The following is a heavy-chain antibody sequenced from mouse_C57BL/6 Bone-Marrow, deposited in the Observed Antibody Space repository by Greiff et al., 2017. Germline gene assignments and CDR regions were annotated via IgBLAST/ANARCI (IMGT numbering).Heavy chain of an antibody. V-gene: IGHV3-6*01. CDR1: GYSITSGYY. Sequence: EVKLQESGPGLVKPSQSLSLTCSVTGYSITSGYYWNWIRQFPGNKLEWMGYISYDGSNNYNPSLKNRISITRDTSKNQFFLKLNSVTTEDTATYYCARDGYGNYPSWFAYWGQGTLVTVSA. J-gene: IGHJ3*01. CDR2: ISYDGSN. CDR3: ARDGYGNYPSWFAY. D-gene: IGHD2-10*02.